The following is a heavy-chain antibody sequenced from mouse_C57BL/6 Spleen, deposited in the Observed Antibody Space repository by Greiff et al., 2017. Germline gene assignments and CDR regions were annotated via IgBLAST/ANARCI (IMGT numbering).Heavy chain of an antibody. CDR2: IYPRSGNT. D-gene: IGHD4-1*01. J-gene: IGHJ2*01. CDR1: GYTFTSSG. CDR3: AREETAPDY. V-gene: IGHV1-81*01. Sequence: VQLQQSGAELARPGASVKLSCKASGYTFTSSGISWVKQRTGQGLVWIGEIYPRSGNTYYNEKFKGKATLTADKSSSTAYMELRSLTSEDSAVYFCAREETAPDYWGQGTTLTVSS.